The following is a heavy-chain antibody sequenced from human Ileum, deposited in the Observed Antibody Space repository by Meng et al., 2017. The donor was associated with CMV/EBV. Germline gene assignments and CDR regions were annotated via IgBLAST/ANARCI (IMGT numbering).Heavy chain of an antibody. V-gene: IGHV6-1*01. D-gene: IGHD5-24*01. CDR2: TYYRSKWYY. Sequence: SETLSLTCAISGDSVSSNSASWNWIRQSPSRGLEWLGRTYYRSKWYYDYALSVKSRISINPDTSKNQFSLQLNSVTPEDTAVYYCARVVDGHFDPWGQGALVTVSS. J-gene: IGHJ5*02. CDR3: ARVVDGHFDP. CDR1: GDSVSSNSAS.